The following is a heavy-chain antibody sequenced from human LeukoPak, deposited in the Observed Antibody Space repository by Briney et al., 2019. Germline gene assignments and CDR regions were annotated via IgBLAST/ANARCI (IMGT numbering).Heavy chain of an antibody. CDR2: IYTSGST. J-gene: IGHJ6*03. D-gene: IGHD2-2*01. CDR3: ARVIVGDIVVVPAAREEYSNYLNGFNYYYYYMDV. V-gene: IGHV4-4*07. CDR1: GGSINSYY. Sequence: SETLSLTCTVSGGSINSYYWSWIRQPAGKGLEWIGRIYTSGSTNYNPSLKSRVTMSVDTSKNQFSLKLSSVTAADTAVYYCARVIVGDIVVVPAAREEYSNYLNGFNYYYYYMDVWGKGTTVTVSS.